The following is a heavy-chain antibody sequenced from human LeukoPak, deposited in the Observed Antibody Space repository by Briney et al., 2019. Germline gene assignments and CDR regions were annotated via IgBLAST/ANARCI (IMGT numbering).Heavy chain of an antibody. D-gene: IGHD3-3*01. CDR1: GGSISSSSYY. J-gene: IGHJ5*02. V-gene: IGHV4-39*07. Sequence: SETLSLTCTVSGGSISSSSYYWGWIRQPRGKGLEWIGSIYYSGSTYYNPSLKSRVTISVDTSKNQFSLKLSSVTAADTAVYYCARGGTIFGVARNWFDPWGQGTLVTVSS. CDR3: ARGGTIFGVARNWFDP. CDR2: IYYSGST.